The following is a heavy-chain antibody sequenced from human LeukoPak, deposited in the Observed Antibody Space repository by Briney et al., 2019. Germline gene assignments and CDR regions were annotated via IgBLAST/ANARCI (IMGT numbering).Heavy chain of an antibody. CDR1: GFTVSSSY. CDR2: IYSGGST. Sequence: QSGGSLRLSCAASGFTVSSSYMSWVRQAPGKGLEWVSVIYSGGSTYYADSVKGRFTISRDNSKNTLYLQMNSLRAEDTAVYYCAKDLGSITMVRGVMAYWGQGTLVTVSS. J-gene: IGHJ4*02. V-gene: IGHV3-53*01. CDR3: AKDLGSITMVRGVMAY. D-gene: IGHD3-10*01.